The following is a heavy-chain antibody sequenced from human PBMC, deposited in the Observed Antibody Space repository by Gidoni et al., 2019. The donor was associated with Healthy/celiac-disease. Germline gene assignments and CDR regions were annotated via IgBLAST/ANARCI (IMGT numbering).Heavy chain of an antibody. D-gene: IGHD3-10*01. J-gene: IGHJ5*02. CDR1: GFTFSSYA. CDR2: ISGSGGST. Sequence: EVQLLESGGGLVQPGGSLRLSCAASGFTFSSYAMSWVRQAPGKGLEWVSAISGSGGSTYYADSVKGRFTISRDNSKNTLYLQMNSLRAEDTAVYYCAKMSAITMVRGVIPYWFDPWGQGTLVTVSS. CDR3: AKMSAITMVRGVIPYWFDP. V-gene: IGHV3-23*01.